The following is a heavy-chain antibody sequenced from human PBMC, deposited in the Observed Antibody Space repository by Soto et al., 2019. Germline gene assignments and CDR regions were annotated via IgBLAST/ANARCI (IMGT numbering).Heavy chain of an antibody. D-gene: IGHD6-19*01. CDR3: AREVIAVAGTDYYYYYGMDV. CDR2: INPNSGGT. CDR1: GYTFTGYY. J-gene: IGHJ6*02. Sequence: PSVKVSCKASGYTFTGYYMHWVRQAPGQGLEWMGWINPNSGGTNYAQKFQGWVTMTRDTSISTAYMELSRLRSDDTAVYYCAREVIAVAGTDYYYYYGMDVWGQGTTVTVSS. V-gene: IGHV1-2*04.